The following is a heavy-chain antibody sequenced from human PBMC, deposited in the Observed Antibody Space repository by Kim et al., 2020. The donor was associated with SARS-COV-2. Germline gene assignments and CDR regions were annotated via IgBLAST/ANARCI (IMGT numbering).Heavy chain of an antibody. D-gene: IGHD6-13*01. Sequence: GGSLRLSCAASGFTFSSYGMHWVRQAPGKGLEWVAVISYDGSNKYYADSVKGRFTISRDNSKNTLYLQMNSLRAEDTAVYYCAKEKLAAAGLKGAFDIWG. V-gene: IGHV3-30*18. CDR3: AKEKLAAAGLKGAFDI. J-gene: IGHJ3*02. CDR2: ISYDGSNK. CDR1: GFTFSSYG.